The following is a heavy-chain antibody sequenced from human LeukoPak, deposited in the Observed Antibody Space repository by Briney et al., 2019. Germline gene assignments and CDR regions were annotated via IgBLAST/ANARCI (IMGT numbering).Heavy chain of an antibody. V-gene: IGHV3-9*01. D-gene: IGHD2-8*01. CDR1: GFTFDDYA. CDR3: AKDIKGSYGIPGFDP. Sequence: GGSLRLSCAASGFTFDDYAMHWVRQAPGKGLEWVSGISWNSGSIGYADSVKGRFTISRDNAKNSLYLQMNSLRAEDTALYYCAKDIKGSYGIPGFDPWGQGTLVTVSS. CDR2: ISWNSGSI. J-gene: IGHJ5*02.